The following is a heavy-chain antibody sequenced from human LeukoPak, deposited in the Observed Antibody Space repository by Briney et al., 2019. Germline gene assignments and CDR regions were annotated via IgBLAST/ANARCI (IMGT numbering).Heavy chain of an antibody. D-gene: IGHD4-17*01. CDR2: IRHDESNK. CDR1: GYTFNVYG. CDR3: AKFSYGDYVA. Sequence: GGSLRLSCAASGYTFNVYGMHWVRQAPGKGLEWVAFIRHDESNKYYADSVKGRFTISRDNSKNTLSLQMNSLRPDDTAVYYCAKFSYGDYVAWGQGTLVIVSS. J-gene: IGHJ5*02. V-gene: IGHV3-30*02.